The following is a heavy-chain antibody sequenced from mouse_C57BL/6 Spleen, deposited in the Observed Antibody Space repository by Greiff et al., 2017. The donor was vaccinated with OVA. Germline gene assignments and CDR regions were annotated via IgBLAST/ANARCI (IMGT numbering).Heavy chain of an antibody. V-gene: IGHV5-12*01. CDR2: ISNGGGST. CDR1: GFTFRDYY. D-gene: IGHD2-4*01. Sequence: EVKLVESGGGLVQPGGSLTLSCAASGFTFRDYYMSWVRQTPEKRLEWVAYISNGGGSTYYPDTVKGRFTISRDNAKNTLYLQMSRLKSEDTAMYYCARRLYDYDGYFDVWGTGTTVTVSS. CDR3: ARRLYDYDGYFDV. J-gene: IGHJ1*03.